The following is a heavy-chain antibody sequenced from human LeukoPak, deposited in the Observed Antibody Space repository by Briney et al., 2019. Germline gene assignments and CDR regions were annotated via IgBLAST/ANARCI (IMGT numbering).Heavy chain of an antibody. J-gene: IGHJ3*02. Sequence: PSETLSLTCAVYGGTFSGYYWSWIRQPPGKRLEWVGESNDSGGTNYNPSLKSRVTISVDKSKNQFSLKLSSVTAADTAVYYCARDTTLAAAAFDIWGQGTMVTVSS. V-gene: IGHV4-34*01. D-gene: IGHD6-13*01. CDR3: ARDTTLAAAAFDI. CDR1: GGTFSGYY. CDR2: SNDSGGT.